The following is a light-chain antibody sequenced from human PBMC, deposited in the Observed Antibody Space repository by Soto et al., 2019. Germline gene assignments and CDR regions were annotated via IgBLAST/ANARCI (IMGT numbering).Light chain of an antibody. J-gene: IGKJ1*01. CDR3: KHSSSSPPWT. CDR1: QSISTY. CDR2: RAS. V-gene: IGKV1-39*01. Sequence: DLQMTQSPSSLSASVGDRVTISCRASQSISTYLNWYQQKPGTAPKLLIYRASSVKSGVPPRFSGSGSGRDFTLNISSLRPEDISTYFCKHSSSSPPWTFGQGTKVEV.